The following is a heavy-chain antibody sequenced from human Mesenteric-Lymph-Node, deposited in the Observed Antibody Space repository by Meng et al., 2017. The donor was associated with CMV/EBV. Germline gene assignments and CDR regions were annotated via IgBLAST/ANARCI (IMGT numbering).Heavy chain of an antibody. CDR1: GGSISSGGYY. J-gene: IGHJ6*02. V-gene: IGHV4-31*03. CDR3: ARDSIAAAYYGMDV. D-gene: IGHD6-13*01. Sequence: LRPSCTVAGGSISSGGYYWSWIRQHPGKGREWIGYIYYSGSTYYNPSLKSRVTISVDTSKNPFSLKLSSVTAPDTAVYYCARDSIAAAYYGMDVWGQGTTVTVSS. CDR2: IYYSGST.